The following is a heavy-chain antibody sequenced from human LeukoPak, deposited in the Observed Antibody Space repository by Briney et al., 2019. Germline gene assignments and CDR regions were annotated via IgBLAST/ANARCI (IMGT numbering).Heavy chain of an antibody. CDR2: IIPIFGTA. CDR3: AARGGGSSGWGTTGMYYYYMDV. CDR1: GGTFSSYA. V-gene: IGHV1-69*13. Sequence: SVKVSCKASGGTFSSYAISWVRQAPGQGLEWMGGIIPIFGTANYAQKFQGRVTITADESTSTAYMELSSLRSEDTAVYYCAARGGGSSGWGTTGMYYYYMDVWGKGTTVTISS. J-gene: IGHJ6*03. D-gene: IGHD6-19*01.